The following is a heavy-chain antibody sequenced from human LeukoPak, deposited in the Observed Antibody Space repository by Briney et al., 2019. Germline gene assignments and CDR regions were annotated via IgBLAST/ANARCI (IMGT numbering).Heavy chain of an antibody. CDR3: ARAQPLRYFDWHNAFDI. V-gene: IGHV1-2*02. Sequence: ASVKVSCKASGYTFTGYYMHWVRQAPGQGLEWMGWINPNSGGTNYAQKFQGRVTMTRDTSISTAYMELSRLRSDDTAVYYCARAQPLRYFDWHNAFDIWGQGTMVTVSS. CDR2: INPNSGGT. J-gene: IGHJ3*02. D-gene: IGHD3-9*01. CDR1: GYTFTGYY.